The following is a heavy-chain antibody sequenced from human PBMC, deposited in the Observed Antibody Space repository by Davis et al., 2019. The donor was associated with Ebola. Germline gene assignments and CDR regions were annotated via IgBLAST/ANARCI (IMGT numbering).Heavy chain of an antibody. V-gene: IGHV4-34*01. CDR1: GFTFSDYY. Sequence: ESLKISCAASGFTFSDYYMSWIRQPPGKGLEWIGEINHSGSTNYNPSLKSRVTISVDTSKNQFSLKLSSVTAADTAVYYCARVPYYGSGSYPSYYYYGMDVWGQGTTVTVSS. D-gene: IGHD3-10*01. CDR2: INHSGST. CDR3: ARVPYYGSGSYPSYYYYGMDV. J-gene: IGHJ6*02.